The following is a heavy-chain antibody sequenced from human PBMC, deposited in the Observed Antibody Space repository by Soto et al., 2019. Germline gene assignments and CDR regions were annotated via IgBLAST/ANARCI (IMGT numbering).Heavy chain of an antibody. CDR2: MSWNSGSI. J-gene: IGHJ4*02. Sequence: EVQLVESGGGLVQPGRSLRLSCAASGFTFDDYAMHWVRQAPGKGLEWGAGMSWNSGSIGYGDSVKGPVTSTRDNAKNSLYLEMHSVRAEDTALYYCAKAGVYSSGWYSGYYFDSWGQGTLVTVSS. V-gene: IGHV3-9*01. CDR3: AKAGVYSSGWYSGYYFDS. CDR1: GFTFDDYA. D-gene: IGHD6-19*01.